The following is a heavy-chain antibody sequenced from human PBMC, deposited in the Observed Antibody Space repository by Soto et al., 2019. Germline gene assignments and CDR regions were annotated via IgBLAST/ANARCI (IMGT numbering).Heavy chain of an antibody. Sequence: KSSETLSLTCAVYGGSFSGYYWSWIRQPPGKGLEWIGEINHSGSTNYNPSLKSQVTISVDTSKNQFSLKLSSVTAADTAVYYCARGIAVAGPWGQGTLVTVPS. CDR1: GGSFSGYY. D-gene: IGHD6-19*01. J-gene: IGHJ5*02. CDR2: INHSGST. CDR3: ARGIAVAGP. V-gene: IGHV4-34*01.